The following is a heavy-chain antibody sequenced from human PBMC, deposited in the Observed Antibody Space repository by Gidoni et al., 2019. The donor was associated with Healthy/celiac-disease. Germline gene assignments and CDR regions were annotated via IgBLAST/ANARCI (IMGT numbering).Heavy chain of an antibody. J-gene: IGHJ4*02. Sequence: QVTLKESGPALVKPTQTLTLTCTFSGFSLSTSGMRVSWIRQPPGKPLGWLERIDWDDDKFYSTSLKTKLTIYKKPSRTQVVLTMANMHPGDTASYYWARMHDYYDSSGSDELWGQGTLVTVSS. V-gene: IGHV2-70*04. CDR3: ARMHDYYDSSGSDEL. CDR1: GFSLSTSGMR. D-gene: IGHD3-22*01. CDR2: IDWDDDK.